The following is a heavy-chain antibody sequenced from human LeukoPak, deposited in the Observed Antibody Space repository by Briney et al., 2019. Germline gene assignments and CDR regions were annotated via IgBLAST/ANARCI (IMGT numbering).Heavy chain of an antibody. V-gene: IGHV3-21*01. J-gene: IGHJ4*02. CDR3: ARGTLYYGSESYDY. D-gene: IGHD3-10*01. Sequence: GGSLRLSCAASGFTFSNFIMNWVRQAPGKGPEWVSSISTSSSYIYYADSLKGRFTISRDNAKNSLYLQLNSLRAEDTAVYYCARGTLYYGSESYDYWGQGTLVAVSS. CDR1: GFTFSNFI. CDR2: ISTSSSYI.